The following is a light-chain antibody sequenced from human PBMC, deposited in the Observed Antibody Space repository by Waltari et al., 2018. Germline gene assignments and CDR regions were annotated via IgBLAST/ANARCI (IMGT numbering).Light chain of an antibody. CDR3: QMYVRLPVT. V-gene: IGKV3-20*01. Sequence: EIVLTQSPGTLALSPGERATLSCRASQRVGRALAWYQQKPGQAPRLLIYDAFSRATGISDKFSGSGSGTDFTLTISRVEPEDFAVYFCQMYVRLPVTFGQGTKVEVK. CDR2: DAF. CDR1: QRVGRA. J-gene: IGKJ1*01.